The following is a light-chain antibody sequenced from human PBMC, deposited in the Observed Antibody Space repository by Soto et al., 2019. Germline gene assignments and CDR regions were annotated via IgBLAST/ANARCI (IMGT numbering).Light chain of an antibody. CDR1: QSVSNNY. CDR2: GAS. V-gene: IGKV3-20*01. Sequence: EVVITQSPATLCVSPGERATLSCRASQSVSNNYLAWYQQKPGQAPRLLIYGASNRATGIPDRFSGSGSGTDFTLTISRLEPEDFAVYYCQQYGSSGTFGQGTKVDIK. J-gene: IGKJ1*01. CDR3: QQYGSSGT.